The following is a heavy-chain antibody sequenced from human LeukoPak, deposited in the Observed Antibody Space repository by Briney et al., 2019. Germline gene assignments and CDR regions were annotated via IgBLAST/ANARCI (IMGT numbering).Heavy chain of an antibody. Sequence: ASVKVSCKASEYTFTDYYISWVRQAPGQGLEWMGRINPNSDDTNYAQKFQGRVTLTRDTSINTAYMELTRLRSDDTAIYYCARGPVTPIQNWFDPWGRGTLVTVSS. D-gene: IGHD4-17*01. CDR3: ARGPVTPIQNWFDP. CDR2: INPNSDDT. CDR1: EYTFTDYY. J-gene: IGHJ5*02. V-gene: IGHV1-2*06.